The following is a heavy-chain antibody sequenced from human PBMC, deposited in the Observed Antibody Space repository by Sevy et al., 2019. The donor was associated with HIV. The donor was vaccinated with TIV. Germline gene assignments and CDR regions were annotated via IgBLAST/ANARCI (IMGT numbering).Heavy chain of an antibody. V-gene: IGHV4-39*01. CDR3: ARRYEWNDGWVDP. J-gene: IGHJ5*02. CDR1: GGSISSTSYY. D-gene: IGHD1-1*01. Sequence: SETLSLTCTVSGGSISSTSYYWGWIRQPPGKGLEWIGSIYYKGNTYYNPSLTSRVTMSVATSKNQFSLKLISVTAADTAVYYCARRYEWNDGWVDPWGQGTLVTVSS. CDR2: IYYKGNT.